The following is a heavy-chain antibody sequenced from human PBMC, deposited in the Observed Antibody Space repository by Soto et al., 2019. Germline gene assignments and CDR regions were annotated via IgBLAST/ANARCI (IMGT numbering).Heavy chain of an antibody. CDR1: GFTFSDYY. CDR3: ATQGYDYVWGSYPDAFDI. CDR2: ISSSSSYT. D-gene: IGHD3-16*01. Sequence: QVQLVESGGGLVKPGGSLRLSCAASGFTFSDYYMSWIRQAPGKGLEWVSYISSSSSYTNYADSVKGRFTISRDNAKNSLYLQMNSLRAEDTAVYYCATQGYDYVWGSYPDAFDIWGQGTMVTVSS. V-gene: IGHV3-11*05. J-gene: IGHJ3*02.